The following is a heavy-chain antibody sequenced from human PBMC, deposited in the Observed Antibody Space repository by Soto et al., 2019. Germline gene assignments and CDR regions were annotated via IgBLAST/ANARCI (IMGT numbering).Heavy chain of an antibody. J-gene: IGHJ4*02. D-gene: IGHD5-18*01. CDR2: IDPSDSYT. CDR3: ARHAFENIYGHFDY. V-gene: IGHV5-10-1*01. Sequence: GESLKISCHGSGYSFPSYWISWVRQMPGKGLEWMGRIDPSDSYTNYNPSFQGRVTISVDKSISTAYLQWTSLKASDTATYYCARHAFENIYGHFDYWGQGTLVTVSS. CDR1: GYSFPSYW.